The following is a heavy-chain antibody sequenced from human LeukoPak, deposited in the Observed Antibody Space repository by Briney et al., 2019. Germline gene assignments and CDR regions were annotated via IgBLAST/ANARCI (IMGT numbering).Heavy chain of an antibody. D-gene: IGHD2-15*01. J-gene: IGHJ4*02. CDR3: ASLGYCSGGSCYSGDY. CDR2: IYYSGST. CDR1: GGSISSGDYY. V-gene: IGHV4-30-4*01. Sequence: SETLSLTCTVSGGSISSGDYYWSWIRQPPGKGLEWIGYIYYSGSTYYNPSLKSRVTISVDTSKNQFSLKLSSVTAADTAVYYCASLGYCSGGSCYSGDYWGQGTLVTVSS.